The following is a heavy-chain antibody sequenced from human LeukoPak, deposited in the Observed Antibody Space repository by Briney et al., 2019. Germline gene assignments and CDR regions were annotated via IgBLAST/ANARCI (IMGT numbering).Heavy chain of an antibody. CDR1: GYSISSGYY. J-gene: IGHJ4*02. CDR2: IYHSGST. V-gene: IGHV4-38-2*01. Sequence: SETLSLTCAVSGYSISSGYYWGWIRQPPGKGLEWIGSIYHSGSTYYSPSLKSRVTISVDTSKNQFSLKLSSVTAADTAVYYCARHYRHCSGGSCSGGFDYWGQGTLVTVSS. CDR3: ARHYRHCSGGSCSGGFDY. D-gene: IGHD2-15*01.